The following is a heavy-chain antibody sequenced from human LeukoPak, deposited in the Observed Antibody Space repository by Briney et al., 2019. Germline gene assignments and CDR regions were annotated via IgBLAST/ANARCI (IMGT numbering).Heavy chain of an antibody. CDR3: ARGRLRLRGYYFDY. J-gene: IGHJ4*02. CDR1: GYTFTSYD. Sequence: ASVKVSCKASGYTFTSYDTNWVRQATGQGLEWMGWMNPNSGNTGYAQKFQGRVTMTRNTSISTAYMELSSLRSEDTAVYYCARGRLRLRGYYFDYWGQGTLVTVSS. V-gene: IGHV1-8*01. D-gene: IGHD5/OR15-5a*01. CDR2: MNPNSGNT.